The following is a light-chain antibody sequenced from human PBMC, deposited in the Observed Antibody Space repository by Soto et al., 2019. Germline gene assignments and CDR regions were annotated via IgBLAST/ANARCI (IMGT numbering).Light chain of an antibody. V-gene: IGLV2-14*01. CDR2: EVS. CDR3: SSYPSSRAYV. J-gene: IGLJ1*01. Sequence: QSALAQPASVSGSPGQSITISCTRTSSDVGGYNYVSWYQQQSGKAPKLMIHEVSNRPSGVSNRFSGSKSGNTASLTISGLQAEDEADYYCSSYPSSRAYVFGIGTKVTVL. CDR1: SSDVGGYNY.